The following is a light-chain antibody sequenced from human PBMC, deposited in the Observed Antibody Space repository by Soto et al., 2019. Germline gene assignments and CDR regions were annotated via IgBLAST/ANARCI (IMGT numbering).Light chain of an antibody. CDR1: SSDVGGYNY. CDR3: CSYTDSRTHI. J-gene: IGLJ1*01. Sequence: QSALTQPASVSGSPGQSITISCTGTSSDVGGYNYVSWYQQYPGKAPKLMIYGVTNRPSGVSNRFSGSKTGNTASLTISGLQAEDEADYYCCSYTDSRTHIFGSGTKLTVL. V-gene: IGLV2-14*01. CDR2: GVT.